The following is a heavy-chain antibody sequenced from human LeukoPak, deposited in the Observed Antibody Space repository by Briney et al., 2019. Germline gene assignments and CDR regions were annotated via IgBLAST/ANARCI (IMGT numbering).Heavy chain of an antibody. J-gene: IGHJ4*02. D-gene: IGHD2-15*01. CDR3: ARSSVEVAAQIDY. V-gene: IGHV5-51*01. Sequence: GESLKISCKGSGYNFTNFWIGWVRQMPGKGLEWMGIIYPGDSDTRYSPSFQGQVTISADKSISTAYLQWSSLKASDSAMYYCARSSVEVAAQIDYWGQGTLVTVSS. CDR1: GYNFTNFW. CDR2: IYPGDSDT.